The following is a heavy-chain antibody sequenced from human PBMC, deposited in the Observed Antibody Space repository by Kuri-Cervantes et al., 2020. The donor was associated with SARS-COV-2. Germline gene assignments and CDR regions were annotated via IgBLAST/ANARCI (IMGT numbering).Heavy chain of an antibody. V-gene: IGHV3-23*01. J-gene: IGHJ4*02. CDR3: AKTDVGWGANFDY. Sequence: GESLKISCAASGFTFGSYAMAWVRQAPGKGLEWVSTISGSCGSTYYADSVKGRFTISRDNSKNTLYLQMNSLRAEDTAVYFCAKTDVGWGANFDYWGQGTLVTVSS. D-gene: IGHD1-26*01. CDR1: GFTFGSYA. CDR2: ISGSCGST.